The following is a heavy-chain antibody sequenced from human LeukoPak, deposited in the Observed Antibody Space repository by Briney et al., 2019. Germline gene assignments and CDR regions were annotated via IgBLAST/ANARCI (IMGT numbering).Heavy chain of an antibody. CDR3: AKGKVPADLPKYYFDQ. CDR2: ISGSGSST. Sequence: GGSLRHSCAASGFTVSSNYMSWVRLAPGKGLECVSGISGSGSSTYYADSVKGRFTISRDNSKNTLYLQMSSLRAEDTALYYCAKGKVPADLPKYYFDQWGQGTLVTVSS. D-gene: IGHD2-2*01. CDR1: GFTVSSNY. V-gene: IGHV3-23*01. J-gene: IGHJ4*02.